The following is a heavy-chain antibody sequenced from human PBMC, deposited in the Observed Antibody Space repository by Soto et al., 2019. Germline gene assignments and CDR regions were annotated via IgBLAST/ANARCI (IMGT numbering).Heavy chain of an antibody. V-gene: IGHV4-34*02. D-gene: IGHD1-26*01. CDR1: GGSFSDYY. J-gene: IGHJ4*02. CDR2: VRHSGST. CDR3: AREEPASRHHDY. Sequence: QVQLQQWGAGLLKPSDTLSLTCAVYGGSFSDYYWSWIRQTPEKGLEWIGEVRHSGSTTYNPSLKNRVTIAIDTSKNQFALTLNSVTAADTAMYFCAREEPASRHHDYWGQGNLVTVSS.